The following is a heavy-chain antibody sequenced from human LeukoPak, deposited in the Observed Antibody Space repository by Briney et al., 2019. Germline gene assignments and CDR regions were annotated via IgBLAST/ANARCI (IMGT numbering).Heavy chain of an antibody. Sequence: PGGSLRLSCAASGFTFSSYWMSWVRQAPGKGLEWVANIKQDGSEKYYVDSVKGRFTISRDKAKNSLYLQMNSLRAEDTAVYYCARDNDGDYVDYWGQGTLVTVSS. D-gene: IGHD4-17*01. CDR3: ARDNDGDYVDY. CDR1: GFTFSSYW. V-gene: IGHV3-7*01. CDR2: IKQDGSEK. J-gene: IGHJ4*02.